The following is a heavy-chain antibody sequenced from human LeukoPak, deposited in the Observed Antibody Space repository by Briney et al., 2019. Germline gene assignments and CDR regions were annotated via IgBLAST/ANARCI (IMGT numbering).Heavy chain of an antibody. CDR2: INPSGGST. J-gene: IGHJ4*02. CDR3: ARARRDYVWGSYRNLNFDY. CDR1: GYTFTSYY. D-gene: IGHD3-16*02. V-gene: IGHV1-46*01. Sequence: ASVKVSCKASGYTFTSYYMHWVRQAPGQGLEWMGIINPSGGSTSYAQKFQGRVTMTRDTSISTAYMELSRLRSDDTAVYYCARARRDYVWGSYRNLNFDYWGQGTLVTVSS.